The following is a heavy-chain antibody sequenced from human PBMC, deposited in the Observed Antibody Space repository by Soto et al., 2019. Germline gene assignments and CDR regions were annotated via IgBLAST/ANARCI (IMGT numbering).Heavy chain of an antibody. CDR3: ARLAGAIYYYYGMDV. D-gene: IGHD1-26*01. CDR2: IYPGDSDT. V-gene: IGHV5-51*01. J-gene: IGHJ6*02. Sequence: PGESLKISCKGSGYSFTSYWIGWVRQMPGKGLEWMGIIYPGDSDTRYSPSFQGQVTISADKSISTAYLQWSSLKASDTAMYYYARLAGAIYYYYGMDVWGQGTTVTVSS. CDR1: GYSFTSYW.